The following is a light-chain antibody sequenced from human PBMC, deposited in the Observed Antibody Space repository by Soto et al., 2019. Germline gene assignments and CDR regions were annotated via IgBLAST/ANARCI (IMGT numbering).Light chain of an antibody. CDR2: DAS. CDR3: QQGSNWPPYMYT. CDR1: QSVSRY. J-gene: IGKJ2*01. Sequence: EIVLTQSPATLSLSPGERATLSCRASQSVSRYLAWYQQKPGQAPRLLIYDASNRATGIPARFSGSGSGTDFTLTISSLEPEDFAVYYCQQGSNWPPYMYTFGQGTKLEIK. V-gene: IGKV3-11*01.